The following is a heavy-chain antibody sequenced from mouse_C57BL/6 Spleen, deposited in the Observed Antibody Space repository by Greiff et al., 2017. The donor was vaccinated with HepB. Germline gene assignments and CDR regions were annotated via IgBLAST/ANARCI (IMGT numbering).Heavy chain of an antibody. J-gene: IGHJ4*01. CDR2: ISSGGDYI. Sequence: EVQRVESGEGLVKPGGSLKLSCAASGFTFSSYAMSWVRQTPEKRLEWVAYISSGGDYIYYADTVKGRFTISRDNARNTLYLQMSSLKSEDTAMYYCTRDSNYDYAMDYWGQGTSVTVSS. D-gene: IGHD2-5*01. V-gene: IGHV5-9-1*02. CDR3: TRDSNYDYAMDY. CDR1: GFTFSSYA.